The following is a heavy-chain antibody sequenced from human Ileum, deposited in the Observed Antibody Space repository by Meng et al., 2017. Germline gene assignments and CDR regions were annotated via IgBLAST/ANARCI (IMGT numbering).Heavy chain of an antibody. D-gene: IGHD3-22*01. J-gene: IGHJ4*02. Sequence: QVQLQQWGAGLLNPSETLSLTCVVYGGSFSANYWTWIRQPPGKGLEWIGEINHSGSTNYKPSLKRRVTISVDTSKKQFSLKLTSVTAADTAVYYCASARYDNWGQGTLVTVSS. V-gene: IGHV4-34*01. CDR2: INHSGST. CDR1: GGSFSANY. CDR3: ASARYDN.